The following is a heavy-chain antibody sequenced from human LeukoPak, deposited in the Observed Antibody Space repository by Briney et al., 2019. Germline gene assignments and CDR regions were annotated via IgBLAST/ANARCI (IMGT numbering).Heavy chain of an antibody. Sequence: GGSLRLSCEASGFTFSAYAMTWVRQAPGKGLEWVSSIGSDNKPHYSESVKGRFAISRDNSKSMLFLQMNSLRAEDTAVYYCARDSGDYCFDYWGQGTLVTVSS. J-gene: IGHJ4*02. CDR2: IGSDNKP. D-gene: IGHD4-17*01. CDR1: GFTFSAYA. V-gene: IGHV3-23*01. CDR3: ARDSGDYCFDY.